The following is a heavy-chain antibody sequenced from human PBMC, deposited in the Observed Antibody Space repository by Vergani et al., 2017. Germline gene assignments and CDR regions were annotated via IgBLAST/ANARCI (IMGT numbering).Heavy chain of an antibody. CDR2: ISVYNGNT. CDR3: ARDEAAYDGSGINYYFAY. D-gene: IGHD3-10*01. J-gene: IGHJ4*02. Sequence: QVQLVQSGDEVKKPGAALKVSCKTSNYRFTNYGISWVRQAPGQGLEWMGWISVYNGNTIYAEKFQGRVTMSTDTSTSTAYMELGSLRSDDTAVYFCARDEAAYDGSGINYYFAYWGQGTLVTVSS. V-gene: IGHV1-18*01. CDR1: NYRFTNYG.